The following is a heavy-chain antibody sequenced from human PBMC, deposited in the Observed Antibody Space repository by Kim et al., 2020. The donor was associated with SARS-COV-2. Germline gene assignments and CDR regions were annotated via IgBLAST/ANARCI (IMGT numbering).Heavy chain of an antibody. J-gene: IGHJ3*02. V-gene: IGHV3-30*04. Sequence: GGSPRLSCAASGFTFSSYAMHWVRQAPGKGLEWVAVISYDGSNKYYADSVKGRFTISRDNSKNTLYLQMNSLRAEDTAVYYCARADSSSWYQGYDAFDIWGQERMVTVSS. CDR1: GFTFSSYA. D-gene: IGHD6-13*01. CDR3: ARADSSSWYQGYDAFDI. CDR2: ISYDGSNK.